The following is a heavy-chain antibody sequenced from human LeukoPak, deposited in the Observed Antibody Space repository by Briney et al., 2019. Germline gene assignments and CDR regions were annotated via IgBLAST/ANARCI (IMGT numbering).Heavy chain of an antibody. D-gene: IGHD3-3*01. CDR2: ITSSGSTI. Sequence: PGGSLRLSCAASGFTFSNYEMNWVRQAPGGGLEWVSYITSSGSTIYYADSVKGRFTISRDNAKNSLYLQMNSLRAEDTAVYYCARGRTIFGVVIDAFDIWGQGTVVTVSS. J-gene: IGHJ3*02. CDR3: ARGRTIFGVVIDAFDI. CDR1: GFTFSNYE. V-gene: IGHV3-48*03.